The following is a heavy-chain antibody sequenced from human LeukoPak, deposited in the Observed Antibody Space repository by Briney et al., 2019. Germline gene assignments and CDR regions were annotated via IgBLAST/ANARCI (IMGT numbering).Heavy chain of an antibody. J-gene: IGHJ4*02. CDR3: ARGSGSYRPLGY. CDR1: GGSFSRYS. CDR2: IYDSGST. D-gene: IGHD3-10*01. Sequence: PSETPSLTCAVYGGSFSRYSWSWIRQHPGKGLEWIAYIYDSGSTYYNPSLKSRVNISLDMSEDQFSLKLSSVTAADTAVYYCARGSGSYRPLGYWGQGTLVTVSS. V-gene: IGHV4-34*01.